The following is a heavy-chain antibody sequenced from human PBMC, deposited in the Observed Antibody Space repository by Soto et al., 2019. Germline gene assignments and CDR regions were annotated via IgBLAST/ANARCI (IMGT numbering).Heavy chain of an antibody. CDR2: IYTSGST. CDR3: ARDGTGIAAAGWIDY. D-gene: IGHD6-13*01. CDR1: GGSISSYY. V-gene: IGHV4-4*07. Sequence: PSETLSLTCTVSGGSISSYYWSWIRQPAGKGLEWIGRIYTSGSTNYNPSLKSRVTISVDTSKNQFSLKLSSVTAADTAVYYCARDGTGIAAAGWIDYWGQGTLVTVSS. J-gene: IGHJ4*02.